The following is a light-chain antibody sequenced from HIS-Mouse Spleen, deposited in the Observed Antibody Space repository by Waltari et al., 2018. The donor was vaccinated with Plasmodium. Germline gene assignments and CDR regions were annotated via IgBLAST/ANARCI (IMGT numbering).Light chain of an antibody. CDR2: AAS. J-gene: IGKJ4*01. CDR1: QGISSY. CDR3: QQYYSYLLT. Sequence: AIRMTQSPSSFSASTGARVPITCRASQGISSYLAWYQQKPGKAPKLLIYAASTLQSGVPSRFSGSGSGTDFTLTISCLQSEDFATYYCQQYYSYLLTFGGGTKVEIK. V-gene: IGKV1-8*01.